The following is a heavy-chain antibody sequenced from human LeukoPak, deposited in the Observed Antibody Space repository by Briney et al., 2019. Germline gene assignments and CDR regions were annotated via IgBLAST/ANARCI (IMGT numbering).Heavy chain of an antibody. CDR1: GHTFSSYA. J-gene: IGHJ3*01. D-gene: IGHD4-17*01. CDR3: SKSIRMTTVTTGYAFDV. Sequence: GGSLRLSCVACGHTFSSYAMSWVRQAPGKGLEWVSVIGGSGGSTDYADSVKGRFTISRDSSNNTLYLQMNSLRADDTALYNCSKSIRMTTVTTGYAFDVWGQGTMVTVSS. V-gene: IGHV3-23*01. CDR2: IGGSGGST.